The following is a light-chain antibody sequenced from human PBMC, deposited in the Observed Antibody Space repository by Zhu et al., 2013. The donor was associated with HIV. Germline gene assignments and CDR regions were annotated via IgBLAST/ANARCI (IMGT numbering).Light chain of an antibody. CDR2: GAS. CDR3: QQYNNWPPIT. CDR1: QSVSIN. V-gene: IGKV3-15*01. Sequence: EVGMTQSPATLSLSPGERATLSCRASQSVSINLAWYQQKPGQAPRLLIFGASTRATGVPARFSGSGSGTEFTLTISSLQSEDCATYYCQQYNNWPPITFGQGTRLEI. J-gene: IGKJ5*01.